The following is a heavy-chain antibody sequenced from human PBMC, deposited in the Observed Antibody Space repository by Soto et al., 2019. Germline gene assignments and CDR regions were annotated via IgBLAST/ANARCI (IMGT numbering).Heavy chain of an antibody. CDR2: IYPGDSDT. D-gene: IGHD4-17*01. V-gene: IGHV5-51*01. J-gene: IGHJ5*02. CDR1: GYSFTSYW. Sequence: EVQLVQSGAEVKKPGESLKISCKGSGYSFTSYWIGWVRQMPGKGLEWMGIIYPGDSDTRYSPSFQGQVTISADKSISTAYLQWSSLKASDTAMYFCARLPGEAAVISSFNWFDPWGQGTLVTVSS. CDR3: ARLPGEAAVISSFNWFDP.